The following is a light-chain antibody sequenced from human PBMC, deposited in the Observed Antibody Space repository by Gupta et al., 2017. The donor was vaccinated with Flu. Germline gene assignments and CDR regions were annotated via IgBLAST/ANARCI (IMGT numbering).Light chain of an antibody. Sequence: GDSVRITCRASQGIGSWLAWYQLKPGKAPKVLISSASTLESGVPSRFSGSGYETDFTLTITSLRPEDFATYFWLQANTFPLTFGGGTTVEMK. CDR2: SAS. CDR3: LQANTFPLT. V-gene: IGKV1-12*01. CDR1: QGIGSW. J-gene: IGKJ4*01.